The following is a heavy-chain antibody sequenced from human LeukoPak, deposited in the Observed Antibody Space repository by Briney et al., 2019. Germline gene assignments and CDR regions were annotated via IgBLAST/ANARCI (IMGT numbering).Heavy chain of an antibody. Sequence: GGSLRLSCAASGFTFSSYSMNWVRQAPGKGLEWVSSISSSSSYIYYADSVKGRFTISRDNAKNSLYLQMNSLRAEDTAVYYCARELIAAAGSPFDYWGQGTLATVSS. J-gene: IGHJ4*02. CDR2: ISSSSSYI. CDR1: GFTFSSYS. D-gene: IGHD6-13*01. CDR3: ARELIAAAGSPFDY. V-gene: IGHV3-21*01.